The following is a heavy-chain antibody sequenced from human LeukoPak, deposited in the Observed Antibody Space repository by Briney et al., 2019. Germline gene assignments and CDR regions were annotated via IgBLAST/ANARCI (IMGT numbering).Heavy chain of an antibody. V-gene: IGHV3-21*06. Sequence: GGSLRLSCAASGFTFTGSAMHWVRQAPGKGLEWVSSISSNSRHIYYADSMRGRFTISRDNAKNSLYLQMNSLKPEDTAVYYCARVAEAAAFDSWGQGTLVTVSS. CDR1: GFTFTGSA. CDR3: ARVAEAAAFDS. D-gene: IGHD6-13*01. CDR2: ISSNSRHI. J-gene: IGHJ4*02.